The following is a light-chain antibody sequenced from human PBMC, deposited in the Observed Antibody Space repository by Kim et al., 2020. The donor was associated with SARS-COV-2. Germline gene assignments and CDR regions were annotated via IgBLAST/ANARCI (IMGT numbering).Light chain of an antibody. V-gene: IGLV3-1*01. CDR1: KLGDKY. CDR3: QAWDSSTGGV. Sequence: VSPGRTASITCSGDKLGDKYACWYQQKPGQSPVLVIYQDSKRPSGIPERFSGSNSGNTATLTISGTQAMDEADYYCQAWDSSTGGVFGTGTKVTVL. J-gene: IGLJ1*01. CDR2: QDS.